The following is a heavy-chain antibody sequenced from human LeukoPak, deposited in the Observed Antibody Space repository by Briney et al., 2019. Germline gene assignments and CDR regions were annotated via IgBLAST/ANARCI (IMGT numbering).Heavy chain of an antibody. D-gene: IGHD3-10*01. Sequence: ASVKVSCKASGGTFSSYAISWVRQAPGQGLEWMGGIIPIFGTANYAQKFQGRVTTTADESTSTAYMELSSLRSEDTAVYYCARADLGGSGSYYNVPLFDYWGQGTLVTVSS. V-gene: IGHV1-69*01. CDR3: ARADLGGSGSYYNVPLFDY. CDR1: GGTFSSYA. CDR2: IIPIFGTA. J-gene: IGHJ4*02.